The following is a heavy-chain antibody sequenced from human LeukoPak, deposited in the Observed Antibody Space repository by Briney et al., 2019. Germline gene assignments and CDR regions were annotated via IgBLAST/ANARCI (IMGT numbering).Heavy chain of an antibody. Sequence: ASVKVSCKASGGTFSSYAISWVRQAPGQGLEWMGGIIPIFGTANYAQKFQGRVTITTDESTSTAYMELSSLRSEDTAVYYCARGRDYGDPLFDYWGQGTLVTVSS. D-gene: IGHD4-17*01. CDR2: IIPIFGTA. J-gene: IGHJ4*02. V-gene: IGHV1-69*05. CDR1: GGTFSSYA. CDR3: ARGRDYGDPLFDY.